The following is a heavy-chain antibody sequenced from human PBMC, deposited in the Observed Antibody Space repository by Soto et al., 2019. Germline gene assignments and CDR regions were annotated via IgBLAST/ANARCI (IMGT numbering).Heavy chain of an antibody. Sequence: GGSLRLSCEASGFTFINYAMSWVRQSPGKGLEWVSSISDTGGDSYYADSMDGRFTVSRDNSKNTLYLQINSLRAEDTAIYYCVRDLYRSATMPCLDHWGQGALVTVSS. CDR2: ISDTGGDS. CDR3: VRDLYRSATMPCLDH. D-gene: IGHD1-1*01. CDR1: GFTFINYA. J-gene: IGHJ4*02. V-gene: IGHV3-23*01.